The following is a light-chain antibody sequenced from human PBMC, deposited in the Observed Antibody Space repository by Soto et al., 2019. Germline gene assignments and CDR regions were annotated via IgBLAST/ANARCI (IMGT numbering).Light chain of an antibody. CDR2: DAS. V-gene: IGKV3-11*01. Sequence: EIVLTQSPATLSLSPGDRATISCRASQSVSSYLAWYQQKPGKAPKLLIYDASNVATGIPARFSGSGSGTDFTLTISSLVPEDFAVYYCQQRTSFGGGTKVEIK. CDR3: QQRTS. J-gene: IGKJ4*01. CDR1: QSVSSY.